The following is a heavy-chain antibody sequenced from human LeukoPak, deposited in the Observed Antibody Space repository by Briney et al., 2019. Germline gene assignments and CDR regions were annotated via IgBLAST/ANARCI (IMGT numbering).Heavy chain of an antibody. CDR1: GGSISSYY. CDR2: IYTSGST. J-gene: IGHJ6*03. CDR3: AAHKYYYYYMDV. V-gene: IGHV4-4*07. Sequence: SETLSLTCTVSGGSISSYYWSWIRQPPGKGLEWIGRIYTSGSTNYNPSLKSRVTMSVDTSKNQFSLKLSSVTAADTAVYYCAAHKYYYYYMDVWGKGTTVTVSS.